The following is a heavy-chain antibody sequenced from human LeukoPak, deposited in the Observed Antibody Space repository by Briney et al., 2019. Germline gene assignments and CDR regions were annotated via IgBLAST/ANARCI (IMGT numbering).Heavy chain of an antibody. J-gene: IGHJ3*02. V-gene: IGHV3-23*01. D-gene: IGHD3-9*01. CDR1: GFTFSSYA. CDR3: AKFVTGYSIVDAFDI. CDR2: ISGSGGST. Sequence: GGSLGLSCAASGFTFSSYAMSWVRQAPGKGLEWVSAISGSGGSTYYADSVKGRFTISRDNSKNTLYLQMNSLRAEDTAVYYCAKFVTGYSIVDAFDIWGQGTMVTVSS.